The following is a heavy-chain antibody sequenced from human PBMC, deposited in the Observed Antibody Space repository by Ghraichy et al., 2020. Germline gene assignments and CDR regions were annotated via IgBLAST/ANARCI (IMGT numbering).Heavy chain of an antibody. CDR3: ARDGGVWELQKIINWYFDL. CDR2: ISYDGSNK. CDR1: GFTFSSYA. V-gene: IGHV3-30*04. D-gene: IGHD1-26*01. Sequence: GGSLRLSCAASGFTFSSYAMHWVRQAPGKGLEWVAVISYDGSNKYYADSVKGRFTISRDNSKNTLYLQMNSLRAEDTAVYYCARDGGVWELQKIINWYFDLWGRGTLVTVSS. J-gene: IGHJ2*01.